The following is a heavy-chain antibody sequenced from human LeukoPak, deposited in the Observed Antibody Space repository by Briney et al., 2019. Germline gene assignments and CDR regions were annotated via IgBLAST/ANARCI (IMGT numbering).Heavy chain of an antibody. J-gene: IGHJ4*02. CDR1: GFTFSSYS. Sequence: SGGSLRLSCAASGFTFSSYSMNWVRQAPGKGLKWGSSISSSSSYIYYADSVKGRFTISRDNAKNSLYLQMNSLRAEDTAVYYCARQSITMTQYYFDYWGQGTLVTVSS. CDR2: ISSSSSYI. D-gene: IGHD3-22*01. CDR3: ARQSITMTQYYFDY. V-gene: IGHV3-21*01.